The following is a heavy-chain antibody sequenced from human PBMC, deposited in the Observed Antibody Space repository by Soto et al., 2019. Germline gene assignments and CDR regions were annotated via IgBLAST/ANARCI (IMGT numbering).Heavy chain of an antibody. J-gene: IGHJ4*02. CDR3: GRGGGGGWVG. D-gene: IGHD3-16*01. Sequence: QVQLQESGPGLVKPSQTLSLTCTVSGGSISSGGYYWSWIRQHPGKGLEWIGYIYYSGSTYYNPSLKGRVTISVDPSKNQFSLRVGFVTAGDTAGYSWGRGGGGGWVGWGQGTLVTVSS. V-gene: IGHV4-31*03. CDR2: IYYSGST. CDR1: GGSISSGGYY.